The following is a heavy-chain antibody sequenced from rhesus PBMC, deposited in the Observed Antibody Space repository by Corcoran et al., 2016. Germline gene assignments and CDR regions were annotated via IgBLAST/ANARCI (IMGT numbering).Heavy chain of an antibody. J-gene: IGHJ6*01. CDR2: VAGDSDTA. D-gene: IGHD6-31*01. CDR1: GVSVTAAF. CDR3: AKVPHFDGWYGLDP. Sequence: QVPLQGSGPRLLRPSETLSLSCSVSGVSVTAAFWSWLRQSPGKGLEWIGEVAGDSDTANSNPSFKSRVTLSKDTSRNQFSLKMTSLSVADTAIYYCAKVPHFDGWYGLDPWGQGVAVTVSS. V-gene: IGHV4-80*01.